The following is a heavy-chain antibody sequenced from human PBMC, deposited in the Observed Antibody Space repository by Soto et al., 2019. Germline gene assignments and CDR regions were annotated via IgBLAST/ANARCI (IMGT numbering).Heavy chain of an antibody. J-gene: IGHJ4*02. D-gene: IGHD3-22*01. CDR1: GDSIKTDY. V-gene: IGHV4-59*01. CDR2: IYYSGRT. Sequence: SETLSLTCIVSGDSIKTDYWRWIRQPPGKGLEWIGYIYYSGRTKYNPSLTSRVTISIDSSKQQFSLKLTSVTAADTAVYYCARYDTSGTSLPYWGQGMLVTVS. CDR3: ARYDTSGTSLPY.